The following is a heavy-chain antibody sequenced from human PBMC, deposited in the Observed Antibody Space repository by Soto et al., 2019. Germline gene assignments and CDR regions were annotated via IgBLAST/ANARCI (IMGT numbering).Heavy chain of an antibody. V-gene: IGHV3-33*01. J-gene: IGHJ4*02. CDR1: GFTFSSYG. D-gene: IGHD3-10*01. Sequence: QVQLVESGGGVVQPGRSLRLSCAASGFTFSSYGMHWVRQAPGTGLEWVAVIWYDGSNKYYADSVKGRFTISRDNSKNTLYLQMNSLRAEDTAVYYCARTGLGSGNNDDYWGQGTLVTVSS. CDR3: ARTGLGSGNNDDY. CDR2: IWYDGSNK.